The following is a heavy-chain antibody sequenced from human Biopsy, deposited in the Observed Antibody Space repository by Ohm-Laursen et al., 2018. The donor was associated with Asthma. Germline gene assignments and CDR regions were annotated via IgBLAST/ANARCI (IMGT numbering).Heavy chain of an antibody. V-gene: IGHV1-69*15. CDR1: GGTFSTFG. Sequence: SSVKVSCKASGGTFSTFGISWVRQAPGQGLEWMGRIIPFYGTATYAQNFQGRLTLTADESTSTAYMELSSLRPEDTAVYFCARDYDGDYVQRHLPLAYWGQGTLVTVSS. J-gene: IGHJ4*02. CDR3: ARDYDGDYVQRHLPLAY. CDR2: IIPFYGTA. D-gene: IGHD4-17*01.